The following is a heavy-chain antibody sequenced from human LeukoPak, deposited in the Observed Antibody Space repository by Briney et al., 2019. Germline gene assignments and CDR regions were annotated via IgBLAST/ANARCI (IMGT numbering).Heavy chain of an antibody. V-gene: IGHV3-74*01. D-gene: IGHD2-2*01. J-gene: IGHJ4*02. CDR3: ARDLGYCSSTSCSGLDY. CDR1: GFTFSSYW. Sequence: GGSLRLSCAASGFTFSSYWMHWVRQAPGKGLVWVSRINTDGSSTRYADSVKGRFTISRDNAKNTLYLQMNSLRAEDTAVYYCARDLGYCSSTSCSGLDYWGKGTLVTVSS. CDR2: INTDGSST.